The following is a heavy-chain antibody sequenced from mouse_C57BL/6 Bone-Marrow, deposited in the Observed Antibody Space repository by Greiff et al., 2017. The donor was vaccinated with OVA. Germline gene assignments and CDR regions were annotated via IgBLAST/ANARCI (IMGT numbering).Heavy chain of an antibody. V-gene: IGHV1-64*01. CDR1: GYTFTSYW. D-gene: IGHD2-4*01. CDR3: SRNDYDVRAMDY. J-gene: IGHJ4*01. CDR2: IHPNSGST. Sequence: VKLQQPGAELVKPGASVKLSCKASGYTFTSYWMHWVKQRPGQGLEWIGMIHPNSGSTNYNEKFQSKATLTVDKSSSTAYMQLSSLTSEDSAVYYCSRNDYDVRAMDYWGQGTSVTVSS.